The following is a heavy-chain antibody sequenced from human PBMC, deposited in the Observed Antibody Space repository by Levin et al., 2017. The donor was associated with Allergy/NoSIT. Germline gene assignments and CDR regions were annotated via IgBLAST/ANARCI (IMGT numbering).Heavy chain of an antibody. D-gene: IGHD2-21*02. V-gene: IGHV3-33*01. CDR1: GFTFSSYG. CDR3: ARGSGGDILDY. J-gene: IGHJ4*02. CDR2: IWYDGSNK. Sequence: GGSLRLSCAASGFTFSSYGMHWVRQAPGKGLEWVAVIWYDGSNKYYADSVKGRFTISRDNSKNTLYLQMNSLRAEDTAVYYCARGSGGDILDYWGQGTLVTVSS.